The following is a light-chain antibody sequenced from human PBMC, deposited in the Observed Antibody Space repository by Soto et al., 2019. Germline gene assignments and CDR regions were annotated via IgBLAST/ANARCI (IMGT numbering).Light chain of an antibody. V-gene: IGKV3-20*01. J-gene: IGKJ1*01. Sequence: EIVLTQSPGTLSLSPGERPTLSGRASQSVSSSYLAWYQQKPGQAPRLLIYGASSRATGIPDRFSGSGSGTDFTLTISRLEPEDFAVYYCQQAGTFGQGTKVEIK. CDR3: QQAGT. CDR1: QSVSSSY. CDR2: GAS.